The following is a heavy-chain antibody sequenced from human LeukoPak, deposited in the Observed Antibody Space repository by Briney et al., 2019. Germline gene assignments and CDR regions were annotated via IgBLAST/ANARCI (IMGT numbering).Heavy chain of an antibody. V-gene: IGHV3-48*02. D-gene: IGHD6-13*01. CDR3: ARGVAAAGNDY. J-gene: IGHJ4*02. CDR2: ISGRSSTI. CDR1: GFTFSSYS. Sequence: GGSLRLSCAASGFTFSSYSMNWVRQAPGKGLEWVSYISGRSSTIYYADSVKGRFTISRDNAKNSLYLQMSSLRDEDTAVYYCARGVAAAGNDYWGQGTLVTVSS.